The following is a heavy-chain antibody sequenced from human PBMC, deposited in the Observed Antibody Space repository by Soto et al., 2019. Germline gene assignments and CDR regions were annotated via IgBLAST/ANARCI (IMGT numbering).Heavy chain of an antibody. CDR1: GFTFSDHY. J-gene: IGHJ4*02. CDR3: ASVAEMTYKA. V-gene: IGHV3-11*01. CDR2: ISNSGSTI. D-gene: IGHD1-1*01. Sequence: QVQLVESGGGLVKPGESLRLSCAASGFTFSDHYVTWIRQAPGKGLEWVSYISNSGSTIYYAHSVKGRFTISRDTAENSLYLQMNSPSAEDTAVYYCASVAEMTYKAWGQGTLVTVSS.